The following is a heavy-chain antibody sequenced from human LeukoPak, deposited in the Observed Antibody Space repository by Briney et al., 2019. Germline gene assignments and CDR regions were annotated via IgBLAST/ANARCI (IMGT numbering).Heavy chain of an antibody. CDR2: IYYSGST. Sequence: SETLSLTCTVSGGSMSSSSYFWGWIRQPPGKGLEWIGSIYYSGSTYYKPSLKSRVTMSVDTSKNQFSLKLSSVTAADTAVYYCARHDKVPAGGSYDVEYWGQGNLVTVSS. J-gene: IGHJ4*02. V-gene: IGHV4-39*01. D-gene: IGHD6-19*01. CDR3: ARHDKVPAGGSYDVEY. CDR1: GGSMSSSSYF.